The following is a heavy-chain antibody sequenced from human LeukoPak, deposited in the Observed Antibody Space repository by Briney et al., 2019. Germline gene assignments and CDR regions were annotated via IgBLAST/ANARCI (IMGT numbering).Heavy chain of an antibody. CDR2: ISGSGDNT. V-gene: IGHV3-23*01. D-gene: IGHD1-26*01. CDR3: ARLGVGSNSDN. J-gene: IGHJ4*02. Sequence: PGGSLRLSCAASGFTFNSYAINWVRQAPGKGLEWVSAISGSGDNTYYADSVKGRFTVSRDNSKNTVYLQMNSLRAEDTAIYYCARLGVGSNSDNWGQGTLVTVSS. CDR1: GFTFNSYA.